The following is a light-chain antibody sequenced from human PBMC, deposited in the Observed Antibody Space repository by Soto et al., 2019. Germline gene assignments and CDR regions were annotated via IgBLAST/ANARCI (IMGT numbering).Light chain of an antibody. J-gene: IGKJ5*01. CDR2: GAS. CDR3: QQYGSPIT. Sequence: EIVLTQSPGTLSLSPWDIATFSCRASQSVSSSYLAWYQQKADQAPRLLIYGASSRAAGIPDRFSGSGSGTDFTLTISRLEPEDFAVYYCQQYGSPITFGQGTRLEIK. CDR1: QSVSSSY. V-gene: IGKV3-20*01.